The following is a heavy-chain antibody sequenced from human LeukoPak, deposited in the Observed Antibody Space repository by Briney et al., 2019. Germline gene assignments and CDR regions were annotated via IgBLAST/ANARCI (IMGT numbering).Heavy chain of an antibody. Sequence: PGGSLRLSCAASGFTLSSYSMNWVRQAPGKGLEWVSSISSSSDNIFHADSVKGRFTISRDNAKNSLYLQMHSLRAEDTAMYYCARDYNSSWYKYAFDMWGQGTMVTVSS. CDR1: GFTLSSYS. D-gene: IGHD6-13*01. V-gene: IGHV3-21*01. CDR2: ISSSSDNI. CDR3: ARDYNSSWYKYAFDM. J-gene: IGHJ3*02.